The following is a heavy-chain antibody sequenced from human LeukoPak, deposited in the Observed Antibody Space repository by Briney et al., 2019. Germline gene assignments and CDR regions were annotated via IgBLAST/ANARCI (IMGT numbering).Heavy chain of an antibody. J-gene: IGHJ4*02. CDR2: IYYSGST. CDR1: GVSVSSYY. D-gene: IGHD1-26*01. V-gene: IGHV4-59*02. Sequence: SEALSLTCTVSGVSVSSYYWSCIRQPPGKGLEWIGYIYYSGSTNYNPSLKSRVTISVEKSKNQFSLKLSTVTAADTAVYFCGRESRIVGTTSVWYYFDYWGQGTLVTVS. CDR3: GRESRIVGTTSVWYYFDY.